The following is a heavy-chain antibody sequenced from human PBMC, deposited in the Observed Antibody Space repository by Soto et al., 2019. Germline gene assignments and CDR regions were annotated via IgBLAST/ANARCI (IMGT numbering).Heavy chain of an antibody. V-gene: IGHV1-3*01. CDR1: GYTFTSYA. J-gene: IGHJ5*02. D-gene: IGHD1-7*01. CDR2: INAGNGNT. CDR3: ARDRNWNYARRFLDSLAH. Sequence: GASVKVSCKASGYTFTSYAMHWVRQAPGQRLEWMGWINAGNGNTKYSQKFQGRVTITRDTSASTAYMELSSLRSEDTAVYYCARDRNWNYARRFLDSLAHWGQGTLVTVSS.